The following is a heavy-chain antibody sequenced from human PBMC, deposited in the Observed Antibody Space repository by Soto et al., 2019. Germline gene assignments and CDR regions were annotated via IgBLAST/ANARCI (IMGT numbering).Heavy chain of an antibody. V-gene: IGHV2-5*02. D-gene: IGHD4-17*01. J-gene: IGHJ4*02. Sequence: QITLKESGPTLVKPTQTLTLTCTFSGFSLSTSGVGVGWIRQPPGKALEWLAVIYWDDSKDYSPSLESRLTITKDTSKTPVALTMTNMDPVDTATYYCAHKGYGDYPLDYWGQGTLVTVSS. CDR2: IYWDDSK. CDR3: AHKGYGDYPLDY. CDR1: GFSLSTSGVG.